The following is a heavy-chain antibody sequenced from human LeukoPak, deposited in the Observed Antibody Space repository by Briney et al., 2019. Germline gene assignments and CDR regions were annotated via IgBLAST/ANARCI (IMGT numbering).Heavy chain of an antibody. V-gene: IGHV3-30*04. Sequence: GGSPRLSCAASGFTFSSYAMHWVRQAPGKGLEWVAVISYDGSNKYYADSVKGRFTISRDNSKNTLYLQMNSLRAEDTAVYYCARDKDRGYSYGCFDYWGQGTLVTVSS. J-gene: IGHJ4*02. D-gene: IGHD5-18*01. CDR1: GFTFSSYA. CDR3: ARDKDRGYSYGCFDY. CDR2: ISYDGSNK.